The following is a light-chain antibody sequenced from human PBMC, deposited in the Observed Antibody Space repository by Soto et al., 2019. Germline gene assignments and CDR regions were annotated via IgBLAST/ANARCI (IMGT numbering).Light chain of an antibody. CDR3: SSYTSSTTPV. V-gene: IGLV2-14*01. Sequence: QSALTQPASVSGSPGQTITISCTGTSSDVGGYAYVSWYQQYPGKVPKLVISEVSNRPSGVSHRFSVSRSGNTASLTISGRQAEDEADYHCSSYTSSTTPVFGGGTKVTVL. CDR2: EVS. J-gene: IGLJ2*01. CDR1: SSDVGGYAY.